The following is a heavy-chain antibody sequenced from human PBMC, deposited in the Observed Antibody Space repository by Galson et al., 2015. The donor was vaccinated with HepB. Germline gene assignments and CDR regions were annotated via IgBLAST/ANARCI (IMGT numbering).Heavy chain of an antibody. CDR2: ISGSGGST. Sequence: SLRLSCAASGFTFSSYAMSWVRQAPGKGLEWVSAISGSGGSTYYADSVKGRFTISRDNARNTLFLQMDSLRAEDTALFYCARHSGTYLDYWGQGTLVTVSS. D-gene: IGHD1-26*01. CDR1: GFTFSSYA. CDR3: ARHSGTYLDY. V-gene: IGHV3-23*01. J-gene: IGHJ4*02.